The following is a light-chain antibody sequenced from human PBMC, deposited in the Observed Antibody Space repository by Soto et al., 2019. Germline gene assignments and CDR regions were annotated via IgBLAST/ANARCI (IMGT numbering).Light chain of an antibody. CDR2: GAS. Sequence: EIVLTQSPGTLSLSPGERATLSCRASQSVSNYLAWYQRKPGQAPRLLIYGASSRATGIPDRFSGSGSGTDFTLTISRLEPEDFAVYYCQQYGGSPQTFGQGTKGEIK. CDR1: QSVSNY. CDR3: QQYGGSPQT. J-gene: IGKJ1*01. V-gene: IGKV3-20*01.